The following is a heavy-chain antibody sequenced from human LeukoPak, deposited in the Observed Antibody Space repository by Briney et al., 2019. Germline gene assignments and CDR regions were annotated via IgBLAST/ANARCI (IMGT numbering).Heavy chain of an antibody. V-gene: IGHV4-31*03. Sequence: SQTLSLTCTVSGGSIGTSAYYWNWIRQHPGKGLEWIGFISDSGSTLYNPSLKSRVTISSDTSENQFSLKLTSVTAADMAVYYCARGRYSYGWNDSWGQGTLVTVSS. CDR3: ARGRYSYGWNDS. CDR2: ISDSGST. J-gene: IGHJ5*01. D-gene: IGHD3-16*02. CDR1: GGSIGTSAYY.